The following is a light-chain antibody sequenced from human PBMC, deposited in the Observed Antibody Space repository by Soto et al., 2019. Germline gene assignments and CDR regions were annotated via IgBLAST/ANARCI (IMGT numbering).Light chain of an antibody. Sequence: SYELTQPPSVSVAPGKPASVACWGSNIGSKSVHWYQKKSGQAPVLVMYYDSERPSGIPERFSGSNSGNTATLTISRVEAGGEADYYCQVWDISSGHVVFGGGTKLTVL. CDR1: NIGSKS. V-gene: IGLV3-21*01. CDR3: QVWDISSGHVV. J-gene: IGLJ3*02. CDR2: YDS.